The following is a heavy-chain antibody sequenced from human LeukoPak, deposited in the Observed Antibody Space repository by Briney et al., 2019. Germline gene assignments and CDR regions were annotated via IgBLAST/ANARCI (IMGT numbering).Heavy chain of an antibody. D-gene: IGHD3-22*01. CDR2: IYYSGST. CDR3: ARVRASVNYDSSGYYSSLFDY. J-gene: IGHJ4*02. V-gene: IGHV4-31*11. Sequence: SQTLSLTCAVSGGSISSGGYSWSWIRQPPGKGLEWIGYIYYSGSTYYNPSLKSRVTISVDTSKNQFSLKLSSVTAADTAVYYCARVRASVNYDSSGYYSSLFDYWGQGTLVTVSS. CDR1: GGSISSGGYS.